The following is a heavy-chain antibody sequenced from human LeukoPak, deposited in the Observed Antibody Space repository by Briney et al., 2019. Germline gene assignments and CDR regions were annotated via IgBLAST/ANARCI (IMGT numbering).Heavy chain of an antibody. V-gene: IGHV1-2*06. CDR2: INPNSGGT. Sequence: GASVKVSCKASGYTFTCYYMHWVRQAPGQGLEWMGQINPNSGGTDYAQKFQGRVTMTRDTSISTAYMELTRLTSDDTAVYYCARGRASGLDYWGQGTLVTVSS. J-gene: IGHJ4*02. D-gene: IGHD6-13*01. CDR1: GYTFTCYY. CDR3: ARGRASGLDY.